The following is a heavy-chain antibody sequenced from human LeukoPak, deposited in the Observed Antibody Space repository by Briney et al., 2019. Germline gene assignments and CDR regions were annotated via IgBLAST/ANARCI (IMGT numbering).Heavy chain of an antibody. D-gene: IGHD1-26*01. J-gene: IGHJ4*02. Sequence: PGGSLRLSCAASGFTFSSYAMSWVRQAPGRGLEWVSAISGSGGSTYYADSVKGRFTISRDNSKNTLYLQMNSLRAEDTAVYYCAKDSGSYQSYFDYWGQGTLVTVSS. CDR1: GFTFSSYA. CDR3: AKDSGSYQSYFDY. CDR2: ISGSGGST. V-gene: IGHV3-23*01.